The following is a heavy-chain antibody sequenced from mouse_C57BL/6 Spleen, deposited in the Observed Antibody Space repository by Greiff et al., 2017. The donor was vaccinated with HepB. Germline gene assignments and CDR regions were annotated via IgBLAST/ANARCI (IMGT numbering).Heavy chain of an antibody. J-gene: IGHJ3*01. CDR3: TIDPLYYYGSSSWFAY. D-gene: IGHD1-1*01. CDR1: GFTFSSYA. CDR2: ISSGGDYI. V-gene: IGHV5-9-1*02. Sequence: EVKLMESGEGLVKPGGSLKLSCAASGFTFSSYAMSWVRQTPEKRLEWVAYISSGGDYIYYADTVKGRFTISRANARNTLYLQMSSLNSEDTAMYYFTIDPLYYYGSSSWFAYWGQGTLVTVSA.